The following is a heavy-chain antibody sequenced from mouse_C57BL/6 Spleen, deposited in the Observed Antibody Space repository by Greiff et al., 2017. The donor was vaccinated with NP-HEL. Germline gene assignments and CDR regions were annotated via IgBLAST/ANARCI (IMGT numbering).Heavy chain of an antibody. D-gene: IGHD1-1*01. V-gene: IGHV3-6*01. CDR1: GYSITSGYY. CDR3: ARDPYYYGSDYYAMDY. J-gene: IGHJ4*01. Sequence: EVKLVESGPGLVKPSQSLSLTCSVTGYSITSGYYWNWIRQFPGNKLEWMGYISYDGSNNYNPSLKNRISITRDTSKNQFFLKLNSVTTEDTATYYCARDPYYYGSDYYAMDYWGQGTSVTVSS. CDR2: ISYDGSN.